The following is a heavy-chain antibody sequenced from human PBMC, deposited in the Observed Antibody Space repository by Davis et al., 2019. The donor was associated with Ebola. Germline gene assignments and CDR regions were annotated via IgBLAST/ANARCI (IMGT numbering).Heavy chain of an antibody. V-gene: IGHV3-53*04. D-gene: IGHD2-15*01. J-gene: IGHJ4*02. CDR3: AQGWSRYYFDY. CDR2: IYSGGST. CDR1: GFTVSSNY. Sequence: GESLKISCAASGFTVSSNYMSWVRQAPGKGLEWVSVIYSGGSTYYADSVKGRFTISSHNSKNTLYLQMNSLRAEDTAVYYCAQGWSRYYFDYWGQGTLVTVSS.